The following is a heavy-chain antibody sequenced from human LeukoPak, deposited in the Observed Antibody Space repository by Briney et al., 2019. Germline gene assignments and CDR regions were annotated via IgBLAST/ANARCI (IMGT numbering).Heavy chain of an antibody. CDR2: IYSGGST. J-gene: IGHJ4*02. V-gene: IGHV3-53*01. Sequence: GSLRLSCAASGFIVSSNHMSWVRQAPGKGLEWVSVIYSGGSTHYADSVKGRFTISRDKSKNTLYLQMNNLRAEDTAVYYCARAIGVTCISTSCYSFDYWGQGTLVTVSS. CDR3: ARAIGVTCISTSCYSFDY. CDR1: GFIVSSNH. D-gene: IGHD2-2*02.